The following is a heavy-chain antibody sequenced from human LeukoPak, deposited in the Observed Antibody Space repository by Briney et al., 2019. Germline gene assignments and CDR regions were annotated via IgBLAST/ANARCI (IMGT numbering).Heavy chain of an antibody. V-gene: IGHV1-2*02. CDR2: TNPNSGGT. CDR1: GYTFTGYY. Sequence: ASVTVSCKASGYTFTGYYMHWVRQAPGQGLEWMGWTNPNSGGTNYAQKFQGRVTMTRDTSISTAYMELSRLRSDDTAVYYCAVLEDIVVVPAAIHYYYYMDVWGKGTTVTVSS. CDR3: AVLEDIVVVPAAIHYYYYMDV. D-gene: IGHD2-2*01. J-gene: IGHJ6*03.